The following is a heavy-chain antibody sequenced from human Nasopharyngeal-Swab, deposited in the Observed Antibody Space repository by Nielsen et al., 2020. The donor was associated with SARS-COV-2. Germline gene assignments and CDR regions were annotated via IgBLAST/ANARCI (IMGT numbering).Heavy chain of an antibody. D-gene: IGHD2-2*01. V-gene: IGHV4-34*01. CDR1: GWSFSGYY. Sequence: GSLRLSCAAYGWSFSGYYWSWIRQPPGQGLEWIGEINHSGRTNYNPSLKSRVTISVDTSKNQFSLKLSSVTAADTAVYYCARGSPVYCSSTSCYGKYYYYGMDVWGQGTTVTVSS. CDR3: ARGSPVYCSSTSCYGKYYYYGMDV. CDR2: INHSGRT. J-gene: IGHJ6*02.